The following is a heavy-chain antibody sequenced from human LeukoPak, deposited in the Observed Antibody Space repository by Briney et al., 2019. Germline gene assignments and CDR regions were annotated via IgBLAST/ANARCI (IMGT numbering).Heavy chain of an antibody. CDR1: GFTVSSKY. CDR3: ATRAVTGGYFDC. D-gene: IGHD6-19*01. J-gene: IGHJ4*02. CDR2: IYSGSTT. Sequence: GGSLSLSCAASGFTVSSKYMGWVRQAPGKGLEWVSVIYSGSTTYYPHSVKGRFTISRDNSKNTLYLQMNCLRAADTAVYYCATRAVTGGYFDCWGQGTLVAVSS. V-gene: IGHV3-66*01.